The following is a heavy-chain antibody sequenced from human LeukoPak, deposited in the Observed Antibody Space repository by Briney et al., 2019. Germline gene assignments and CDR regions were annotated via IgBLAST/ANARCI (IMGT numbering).Heavy chain of an antibody. CDR1: GGSINDYF. CDR2: VYYSGST. CDR3: AREPHDSGAVPGI. V-gene: IGHV4-59*01. Sequence: SETLSLTCTVSGGSINDYFWSWIRQPPGKGLEGIGYVYYSGSTSYNPSLKGRVTISIDTSKNQFSLRLESVTAADTAVYYCAREPHDSGAVPGIWGQGTMVTVSS. J-gene: IGHJ3*02. D-gene: IGHD4-17*01.